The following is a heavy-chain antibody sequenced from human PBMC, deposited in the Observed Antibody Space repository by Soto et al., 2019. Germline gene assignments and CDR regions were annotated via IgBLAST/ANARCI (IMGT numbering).Heavy chain of an antibody. D-gene: IGHD5-18*01. V-gene: IGHV4-31*03. CDR3: ARAAAAMAMDV. CDR1: VASITSGRSY. Sequence: SETLSLTSTLSVASITSGRSYWSWVRQHPGKGLEWIGYMNSSGSTYYNPSLKSRVTISVDTSKNQFSLKLSSVTAADTAVYYCARAAAAMAMDVWGQGTTVTVSS. J-gene: IGHJ6*02. CDR2: MNSSGST.